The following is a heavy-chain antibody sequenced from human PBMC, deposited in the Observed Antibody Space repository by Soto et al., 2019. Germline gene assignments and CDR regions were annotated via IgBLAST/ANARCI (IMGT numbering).Heavy chain of an antibody. CDR3: ARDFGGYCSSTSCYRLGDYYYGMDV. D-gene: IGHD2-2*01. CDR2: IYYSGST. J-gene: IGHJ6*02. CDR1: GDSISSGAYY. Sequence: SQTLSLTCTVSGDSISSGAYYWSWIRHPPGKGLECIGYIYYSGSTYYNPSLKSRVTISVDTSKNQFSLKLSSVTAADTAVYYCARDFGGYCSSTSCYRLGDYYYGMDVWGQGTTVTVSS. V-gene: IGHV4-30-4*01.